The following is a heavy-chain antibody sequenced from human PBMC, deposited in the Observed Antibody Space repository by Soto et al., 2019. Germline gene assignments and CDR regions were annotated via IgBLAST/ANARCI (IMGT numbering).Heavy chain of an antibody. CDR3: ARVHYGRRYFDY. Sequence: SETMSLTCGVYGGSFSGYYWSWIRQPQGKGMEWIGEINHSGSTNYNPSLKSRVTISVDTSKNQFSLKLSSVTAADTAVYYCARVHYGRRYFDYWGQRTLVTVSS. CDR1: GGSFSGYY. CDR2: INHSGST. V-gene: IGHV4-34*01. D-gene: IGHD4-17*01. J-gene: IGHJ4*02.